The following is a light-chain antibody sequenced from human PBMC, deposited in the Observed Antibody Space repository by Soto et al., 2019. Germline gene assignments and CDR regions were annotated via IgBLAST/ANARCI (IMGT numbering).Light chain of an antibody. J-gene: IGKJ1*01. CDR2: AAS. CDR3: QQSYNSPQT. CDR1: QNIYNY. Sequence: DIQMTQSPSSLSASVGDRVTVTCRTSQNIYNYLNWYQLKPGKPPRLLIYAASSLQSGVPSRFSGSGSGTDFTLTITSLQPEDFATYSCQQSYNSPQTFGQGTKVEIK. V-gene: IGKV1-39*01.